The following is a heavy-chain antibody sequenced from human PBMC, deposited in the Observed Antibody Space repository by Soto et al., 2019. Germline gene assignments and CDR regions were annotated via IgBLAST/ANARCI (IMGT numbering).Heavy chain of an antibody. CDR1: GFTFTTYA. D-gene: IGHD3-22*01. Sequence: GALRLSCAPSGFTFTTYAMSWVRQAPGKGLEWVSSISSGGDTYYADSVEGRFTISRDSSKNTLYLQMNNLRAEDTATYYCAKDYSSGYYAFDIWGRGTMVTVSS. CDR3: AKDYSSGYYAFDI. J-gene: IGHJ3*02. CDR2: ISSGGDT. V-gene: IGHV3-23*01.